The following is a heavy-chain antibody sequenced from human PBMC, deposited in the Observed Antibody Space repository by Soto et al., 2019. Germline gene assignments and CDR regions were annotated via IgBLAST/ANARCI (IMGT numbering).Heavy chain of an antibody. CDR1: GYTFTRYG. J-gene: IGHJ3*01. CDR2: ISAYNGNT. Sequence: ASVKVSCKASGYTFTRYGISWVRQAPGQGLEWMGWISAYNGNTNYAQKLQGRVTMTTDTSTSTAYMELGSLRSDDTAVYHCARITNRLLEDAFDVWGQGTMVTVSS. V-gene: IGHV1-18*01. CDR3: ARITNRLLEDAFDV. D-gene: IGHD3-3*01.